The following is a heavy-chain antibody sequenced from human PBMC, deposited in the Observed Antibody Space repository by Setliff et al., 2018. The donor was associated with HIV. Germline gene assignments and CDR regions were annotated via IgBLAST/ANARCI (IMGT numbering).Heavy chain of an antibody. CDR1: GQFISDGYY. D-gene: IGHD3-16*01. Sequence: SETLSLTCTVSGQFISDGYYWGWIRQPPGKGLEWIGSVYHSGKTYYNPSIKSRVTMSADTSKNQISLMLRSMTAADTAVYYCAKHDFGEGSCFDPWGQGSLVTVSS. V-gene: IGHV4-38-2*02. J-gene: IGHJ5*02. CDR3: AKHDFGEGSCFDP. CDR2: VYHSGKT.